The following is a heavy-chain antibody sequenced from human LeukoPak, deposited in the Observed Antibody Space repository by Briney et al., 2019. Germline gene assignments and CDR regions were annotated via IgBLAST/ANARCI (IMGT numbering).Heavy chain of an antibody. Sequence: GGSLRLSCAASGFTFDDYAMHWVRQAPGKGLEWVSGISWNSGRIGYADSVKGRFTISRDNAKNSVYLEMNNLRVEDTAVYYCARDSTGWQANAYDVWGQGTMVTVSS. D-gene: IGHD2-8*02. V-gene: IGHV3-9*01. CDR3: ARDSTGWQANAYDV. J-gene: IGHJ3*01. CDR1: GFTFDDYA. CDR2: ISWNSGRI.